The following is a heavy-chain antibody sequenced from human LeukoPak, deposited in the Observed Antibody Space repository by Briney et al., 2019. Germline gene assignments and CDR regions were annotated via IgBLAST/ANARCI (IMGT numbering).Heavy chain of an antibody. D-gene: IGHD2-2*01. V-gene: IGHV4-38-2*01. CDR2: VYHSGST. CDR1: GDSITNGDY. CDR3: ARNVSRADVVISANSPSNWFDP. Sequence: SETLSLNCDVSGDSITNGDYWAWIRQSPGKGLEWIGSVYHSGSTHYNPSLKSRLIISVDTSKNQFSLKLNTLTAADTAIYYCARNVSRADVVISANSPSNWFDPWGQGVLVTVSS. J-gene: IGHJ5*02.